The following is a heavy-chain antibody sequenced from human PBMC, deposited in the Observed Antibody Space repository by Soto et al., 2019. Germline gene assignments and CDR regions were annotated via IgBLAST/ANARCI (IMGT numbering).Heavy chain of an antibody. D-gene: IGHD6-6*01. CDR3: AKVPSRPFYYYYGMDV. V-gene: IGHV3-23*01. CDR1: GFTFSSYA. CDR2: ISGSGGST. Sequence: GGSLRLSCAASGFTFSSYAMSWVRQAPGKGLEWVSAISGSGGSTYYADSVKGRFTISRENSKNTLYLQMNSLRAEDTAVYYCAKVPSRPFYYYYGMDVWGQGTTVTVSS. J-gene: IGHJ6*02.